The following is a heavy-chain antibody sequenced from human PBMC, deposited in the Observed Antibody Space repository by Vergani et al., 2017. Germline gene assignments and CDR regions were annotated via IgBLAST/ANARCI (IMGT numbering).Heavy chain of an antibody. D-gene: IGHD2-8*01. CDR2: IRHDGIT. J-gene: IGHJ4*02. Sequence: QVHLNEAGPGLVKPSQTLSLTCTVSGASITSGSFYWSWIRQPPGKGLEWIGEIRHDGITHYSPSLKSRVTISIDTSTHQFSLNLRSVTAADAAVYYGAREGYCTNSVCFTLFDVWGQGALVTVSS. V-gene: IGHV4-39*07. CDR3: AREGYCTNSVCFTLFDV. CDR1: GASITSGSFY.